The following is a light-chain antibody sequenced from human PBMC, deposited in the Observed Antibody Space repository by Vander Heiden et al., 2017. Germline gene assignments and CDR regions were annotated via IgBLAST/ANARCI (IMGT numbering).Light chain of an antibody. J-gene: IGLJ2*01. CDR2: QDS. CDR3: QAWDISTVV. V-gene: IGLV3-1*01. Sequence: SYELTQLPSVSVSPGQTASITCSGDKLGDKYASWYQQKPGQSPVLVIYQDSKRPSGIRERFSGSDSGNTATLTISGTQAMDEADYYCQAWDISTVVFGGGTNLTVL. CDR1: KLGDKY.